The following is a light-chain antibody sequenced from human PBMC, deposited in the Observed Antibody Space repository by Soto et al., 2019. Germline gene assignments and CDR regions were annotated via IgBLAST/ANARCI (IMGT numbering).Light chain of an antibody. V-gene: IGKV3-11*01. J-gene: IGKJ4*01. Sequence: EIVLTQSPATLSLSPGERATLSCRASQSVSSYLAWYQQRPGQAPRLLIYDASNRATCIPAKFSGSGSGTDFTLTISTLESEDFAVYYCQQRSNCPPTVGGVTNV. CDR3: QQRSNCPPT. CDR2: DAS. CDR1: QSVSSY.